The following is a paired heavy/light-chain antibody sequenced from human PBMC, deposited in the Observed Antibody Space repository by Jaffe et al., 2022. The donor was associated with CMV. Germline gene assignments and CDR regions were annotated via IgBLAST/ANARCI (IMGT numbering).Heavy chain of an antibody. D-gene: IGHD1-26*01. Sequence: QVQLQQWGAGLLKPSETLSLTCADSGGSFSGYYWTWIRQPPGKGLEWIGEINHSGSTNYNPSLKSRVTISVDTSKTQFSLKLVSVTAADTAVYYCATKSWEPSDVYYGMDVWGQGTTVTVSS. CDR2: INHSGST. J-gene: IGHJ6*02. CDR3: ATKSWEPSDVYYGMDV. V-gene: IGHV4-34*01. CDR1: GGSFSGYY.
Light chain of an antibody. Sequence: SYELTQPPSMSVSPGQTARITCSGEALPKQYAYWYQQKPGQAPRLVIFKDNERPSGIPERFSGSSSGTIVTLTIGGVQAEDEADYYCQSTDITGTYVLFGGGTKLTVL. CDR2: KDN. CDR3: QSTDITGTYVL. CDR1: ALPKQY. V-gene: IGLV3-25*03. J-gene: IGLJ2*01.